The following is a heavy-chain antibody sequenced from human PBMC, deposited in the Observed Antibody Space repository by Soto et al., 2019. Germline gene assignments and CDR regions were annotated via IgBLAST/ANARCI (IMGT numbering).Heavy chain of an antibody. CDR2: IDLSDSYI. CDR1: GYSFTNSW. J-gene: IGHJ3*01. V-gene: IGHV5-10-1*01. D-gene: IGHD3-22*01. Sequence: GESLKISCEASGYSFTNSWISWVRQMPGKDLEWMARIDLSDSYIDYNPSFQGHVTVSTDKSITTAYLQWSSLRASDTAMYYCPRLSDAEDGRGYWTFDLWGQGTMVTVS. CDR3: PRLSDAEDGRGYWTFDL.